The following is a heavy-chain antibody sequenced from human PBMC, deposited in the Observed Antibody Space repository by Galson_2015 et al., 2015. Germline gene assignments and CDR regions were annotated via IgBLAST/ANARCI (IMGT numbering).Heavy chain of an antibody. Sequence: SVKVSCKASGYTFTSYGISWVRQAPGQGLEWMGWISAYNGNTNYAQKLQGRVTMTTDTSTSTAHMELRSLRSDDTAVYYCARELQRGYSYGRNWFDPWGQGTLVTVSS. V-gene: IGHV1-18*01. D-gene: IGHD5-18*01. J-gene: IGHJ5*02. CDR2: ISAYNGNT. CDR3: ARELQRGYSYGRNWFDP. CDR1: GYTFTSYG.